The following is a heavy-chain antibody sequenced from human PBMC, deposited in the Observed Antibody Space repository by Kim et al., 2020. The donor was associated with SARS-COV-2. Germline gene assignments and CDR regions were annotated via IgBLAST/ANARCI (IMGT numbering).Heavy chain of an antibody. D-gene: IGHD3-10*01. V-gene: IGHV3-30*02. J-gene: IGHJ4*02. Sequence: ADSVKGRFTIARDNSKNTLYLQMNSLRAEDTAVYYCAKLYYGSGSYYAGYWGQGTLVTVSS. CDR3: AKLYYGSGSYYAGY.